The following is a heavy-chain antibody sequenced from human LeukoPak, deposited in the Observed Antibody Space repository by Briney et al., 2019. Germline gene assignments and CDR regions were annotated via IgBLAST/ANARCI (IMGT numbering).Heavy chain of an antibody. CDR1: GGSISSGGYY. V-gene: IGHV4-30-4*08. J-gene: IGHJ4*02. Sequence: KSSETLSLTCTVSGGSISSGGYYWSWIRQPPGKGLEWIGYIYYSGSTYYNPSLKSRVTISVDTSKNQFSLKLSSVTAADTAVYYCARVLVPSQLDYWGQGTLVTVSS. CDR2: IYYSGST. CDR3: ARVLVPSQLDY.